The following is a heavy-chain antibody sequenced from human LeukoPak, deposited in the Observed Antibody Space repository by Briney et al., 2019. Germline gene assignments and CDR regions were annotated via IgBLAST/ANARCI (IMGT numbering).Heavy chain of an antibody. CDR3: ARNVGYSYGSFDY. V-gene: IGHV4-30-4*01. CDR1: GGSISSGDYY. Sequence: PSETLSLTCTVSGGSISSGDYYWSWIRQPPGKGLEWIGYIYYSGSTYYNPSLKSRVTISVDTSKNQFSLKLSSVTAVDTAVYYCARNVGYSYGSFDYWGQGTLVTVSS. CDR2: IYYSGST. D-gene: IGHD5-18*01. J-gene: IGHJ4*02.